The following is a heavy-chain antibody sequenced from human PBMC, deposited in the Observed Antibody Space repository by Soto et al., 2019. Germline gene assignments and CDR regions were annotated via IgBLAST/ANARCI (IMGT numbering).Heavy chain of an antibody. CDR2: ISSSSSTI. V-gene: IGHV3-48*01. Sequence: EVQLVESGGGLVQPGGSLRLSCAASGFTFSSYSMNWVRQAPGKGLAWVSYISSSSSTIYYADSVKGRFTISRDNAKNLLYLQMNSLRAEDTAVYYCARDLKTLMRTAYAFDIGGQGTMVTVSS. CDR3: ARDLKTLMRTAYAFDI. D-gene: IGHD1-1*01. J-gene: IGHJ3*02. CDR1: GFTFSSYS.